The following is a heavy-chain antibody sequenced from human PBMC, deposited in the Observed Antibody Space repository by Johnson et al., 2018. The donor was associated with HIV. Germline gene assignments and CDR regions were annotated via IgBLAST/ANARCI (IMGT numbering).Heavy chain of an antibody. Sequence: VQLVESGGGLVQPGGSLRLSCAASGFTFSSYAMSWVRQAPGKGLEWVSALSGSGGSTYYADSVKGRFTISRDNSKNTLYLQMNSLRAEDTAVYYCAATYYYDSSGSRYPFDIWGQGTMVTVSS. D-gene: IGHD3-22*01. CDR2: LSGSGGST. CDR1: GFTFSSYA. J-gene: IGHJ3*02. V-gene: IGHV3-23*04. CDR3: AATYYYDSSGSRYPFDI.